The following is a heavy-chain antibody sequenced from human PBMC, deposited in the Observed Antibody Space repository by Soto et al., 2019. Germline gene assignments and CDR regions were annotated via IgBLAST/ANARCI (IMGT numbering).Heavy chain of an antibody. Sequence: ASVKVSCKASGYTFTGYYMHWVRQAPGQGLEWMGWINPNSGGTNYAQKFQGRVTMTRDTSISTAYMELSRLRSDDTAVYYCARDRGYSSSSWFDPWGQGTLVTV. D-gene: IGHD6-6*01. J-gene: IGHJ5*02. CDR1: GYTFTGYY. CDR2: INPNSGGT. CDR3: ARDRGYSSSSWFDP. V-gene: IGHV1-2*02.